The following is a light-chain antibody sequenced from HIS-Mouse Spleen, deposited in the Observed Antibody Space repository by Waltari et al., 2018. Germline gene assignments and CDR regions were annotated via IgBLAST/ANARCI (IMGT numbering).Light chain of an antibody. CDR2: KDS. V-gene: IGLV3-25*03. CDR1: ALPKQY. Sequence: SYELTQPPSVSVSPGQTARITCSGDALPKQYAYWYQQKPGQAPVLVIYKDSERPSGIPERFSSSSSGTTVTLTISGVQAEDEADYYCQSADSSGTYVVFGGGT. CDR3: QSADSSGTYVV. J-gene: IGLJ2*01.